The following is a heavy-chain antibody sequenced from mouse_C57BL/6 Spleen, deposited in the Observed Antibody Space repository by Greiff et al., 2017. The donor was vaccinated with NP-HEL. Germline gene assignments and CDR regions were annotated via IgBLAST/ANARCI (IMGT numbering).Heavy chain of an antibody. Sequence: VQLQQSGAELVRPGTSVKMSCKASGYTFTNYWIGWAKQRPGHGLEWIGDIYPGGGYTNYNEKFKGKATLTADKSSSTAYMQFSSLTSEDSAIYYCAREGFYYGSSYAFDYWGQGTTLTVSS. D-gene: IGHD1-1*01. CDR2: IYPGGGYT. V-gene: IGHV1-63*01. CDR1: GYTFTNYW. CDR3: AREGFYYGSSYAFDY. J-gene: IGHJ2*01.